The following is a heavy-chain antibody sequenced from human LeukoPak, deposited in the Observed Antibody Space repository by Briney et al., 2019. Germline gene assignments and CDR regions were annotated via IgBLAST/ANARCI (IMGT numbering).Heavy chain of an antibody. CDR2: IKSKSDGGTT. Sequence: GGSLRLSCAGSGFIFSSYWMHWVRQAPGKGLVWVGHIKSKSDGGTTAYAAPVKGRFTISRDDSRNTLDLQMNSLKTEDTAVYYCTTERAYGDYVGWFDPWGQGTLVTVSS. J-gene: IGHJ5*02. CDR1: GFIFSSYW. V-gene: IGHV3-15*01. D-gene: IGHD4-17*01. CDR3: TTERAYGDYVGWFDP.